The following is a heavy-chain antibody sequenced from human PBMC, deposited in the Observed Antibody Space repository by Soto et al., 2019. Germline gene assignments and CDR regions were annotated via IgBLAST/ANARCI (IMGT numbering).Heavy chain of an antibody. CDR2: IRGSGGST. V-gene: IGHV3-23*01. D-gene: IGHD5-12*01. CDR3: AKDLNIVATITSLDY. J-gene: IGHJ4*02. CDR1: GFTFSSYA. Sequence: GGSLRLSCAASGFTFSSYAMSWVRQAPGKGLEWVSAIRGSGGSTYYADSVKGRFTISRDNSKNTLYLQMNSLRAEDTAVYYCAKDLNIVATITSLDYWGQGTLVTVSS.